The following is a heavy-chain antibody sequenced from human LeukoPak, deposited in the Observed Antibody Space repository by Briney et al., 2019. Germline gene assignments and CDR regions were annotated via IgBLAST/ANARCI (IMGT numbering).Heavy chain of an antibody. CDR1: GFTFSSYG. CDR3: ARGTYYYDSSGYYP. CDR2: IRYDGSNR. Sequence: GGSLRLSCAASGFTFSSYGMHWVRQAPGKGLEWVAFIRYDGSNRYYADSVKGRFTISRDNSKNSLYLQMNSLRAEDTAVYYCARGTYYYDSSGYYPWGQGTLVTVSS. D-gene: IGHD3-22*01. V-gene: IGHV3-30*02. J-gene: IGHJ5*02.